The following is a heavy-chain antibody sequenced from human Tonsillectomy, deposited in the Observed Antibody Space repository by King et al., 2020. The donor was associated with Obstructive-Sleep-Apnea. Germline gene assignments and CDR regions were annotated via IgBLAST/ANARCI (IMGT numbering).Heavy chain of an antibody. CDR3: ARWRGGSGNIDY. Sequence: QMQLQESGPGLVKPSQTLSLTCTVSGGSINSGDYYWTWIRQPPGKGLEWIGFIYHSGSPYFNPSHRSRVTVSIDTSRNQFSLNLNSVTAADTAVYFCARWRGGSGNIDYWGQGILVTVSS. V-gene: IGHV4-30-4*01. D-gene: IGHD3-10*01. CDR1: GGSINSGDYY. J-gene: IGHJ4*02. CDR2: IYHSGSP.